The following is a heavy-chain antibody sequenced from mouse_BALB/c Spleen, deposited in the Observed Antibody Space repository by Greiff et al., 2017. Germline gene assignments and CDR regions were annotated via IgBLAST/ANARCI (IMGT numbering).Heavy chain of an antibody. V-gene: IGHV5-6-2*01. Sequence: EVQLVESGGGLVKLGGSLKLSCAASGFTFSSYYMSWVRQTPEKRLELVAAINSNGGSTYYPDTVKGRFTISRDNAKNTLYLQMSSLKSEDTALYYCARQTPAGYFDVWGAGTTVTVSS. CDR1: GFTFSSYY. J-gene: IGHJ1*01. CDR3: ARQTPAGYFDV. CDR2: INSNGGST.